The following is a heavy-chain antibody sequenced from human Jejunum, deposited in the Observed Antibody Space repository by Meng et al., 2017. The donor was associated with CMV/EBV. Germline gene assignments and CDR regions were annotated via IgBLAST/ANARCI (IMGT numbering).Heavy chain of an antibody. CDR1: GFTFSNSA. J-gene: IGHJ4*01. CDR2: IFNDGRT. Sequence: EVQLLESGGGLIQPGGSLRLSCATSGFTFSNSAMSWVRQAPGKGLEWVSIIFNDGRTFYADSVKGRFTISRDNSQNTLYLQMNSLRAEDTAVYYCARDSMMGYWGQGTLVTVSS. V-gene: IGHV3-23*01. D-gene: IGHD2/OR15-2a*01. CDR3: ARDSMMGY.